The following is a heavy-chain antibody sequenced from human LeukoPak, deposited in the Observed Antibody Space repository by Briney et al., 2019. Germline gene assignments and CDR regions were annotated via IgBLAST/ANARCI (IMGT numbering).Heavy chain of an antibody. Sequence: GGSLRLSCAGSGFTFRSYAMSWVRQAPGKGLEWVSIISGSGATTYYADSVKGRFTISRDNSKNTLYLQMNSLRAEDTAVYYCAKVMAVAGTGTWKFDYWGQGTLVTVSS. CDR2: ISGSGATT. CDR3: AKVMAVAGTGTWKFDY. CDR1: GFTFRSYA. D-gene: IGHD6-19*01. J-gene: IGHJ4*02. V-gene: IGHV3-23*01.